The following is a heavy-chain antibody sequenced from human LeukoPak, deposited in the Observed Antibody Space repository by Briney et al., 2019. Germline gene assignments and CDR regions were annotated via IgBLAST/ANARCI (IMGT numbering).Heavy chain of an antibody. Sequence: GESLKISCKGSGYSFPAYWIGWVRQMPGKGLEWMGIIFPGDSDTRYSPSFQGQVTISADKSLSTAYLQWSSLKASDTAMYYCASGYCSGGTCYDAFDIWGQGTMVTVSS. J-gene: IGHJ3*02. CDR1: GYSFPAYW. CDR3: ASGYCSGGTCYDAFDI. V-gene: IGHV5-51*01. D-gene: IGHD2-15*01. CDR2: IFPGDSDT.